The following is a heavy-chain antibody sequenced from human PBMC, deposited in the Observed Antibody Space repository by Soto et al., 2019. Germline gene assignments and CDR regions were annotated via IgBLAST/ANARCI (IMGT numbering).Heavy chain of an antibody. D-gene: IGHD6-19*01. CDR2: IIPILGIA. CDR1: GGTFSSYT. J-gene: IGHJ3*02. Sequence: QVQLVQSGAEVKKPGSSVKVSCKASGGTFSSYTISWVRQAPGQGLEWMGRIIPILGIANYAQKFQGRVTITADKSTSTAYMELSSLRSEDTAVYYCARPIAVAGPGGDACDIWGQGTMVTVSS. V-gene: IGHV1-69*02. CDR3: ARPIAVAGPGGDACDI.